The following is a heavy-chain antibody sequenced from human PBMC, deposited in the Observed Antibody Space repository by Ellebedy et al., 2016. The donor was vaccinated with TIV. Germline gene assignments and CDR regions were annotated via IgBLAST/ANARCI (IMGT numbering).Heavy chain of an antibody. D-gene: IGHD2-15*01. CDR2: ISYDGSNK. J-gene: IGHJ3*02. CDR1: GFTFSSYA. CDR3: ASKDCSGGSCYENAFDI. Sequence: GGSLRLSXAASGFTFSSYAMHWVRQAPGKGLEWVAVISYDGSNKYYADSVKGRFTISRHNSKNTLYLQMNSLRAEDTAVYYCASKDCSGGSCYENAFDIWGQGTMVTVSS. V-gene: IGHV3-30*14.